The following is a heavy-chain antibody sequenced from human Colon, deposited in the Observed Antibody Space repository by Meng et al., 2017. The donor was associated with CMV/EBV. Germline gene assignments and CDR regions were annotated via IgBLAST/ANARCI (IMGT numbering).Heavy chain of an antibody. CDR1: GGSISSGSYY. Sequence: VSGGSISSGSYYWGWIGQPPGKGLEWIGSIYYSGSTYYNPSLKSRVTISVDTSKNQFSLKLSSVTAADTAVYYCASQGYSSGWRFDYWGQGTLVTVSS. CDR2: IYYSGST. V-gene: IGHV4-39*01. CDR3: ASQGYSSGWRFDY. J-gene: IGHJ4*02. D-gene: IGHD6-19*01.